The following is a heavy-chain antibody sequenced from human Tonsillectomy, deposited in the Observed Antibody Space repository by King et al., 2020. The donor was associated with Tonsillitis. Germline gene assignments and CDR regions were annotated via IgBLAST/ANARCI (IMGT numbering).Heavy chain of an antibody. V-gene: IGHV6-1*01. Sequence: VQLQQSGPGLVKPSQTLSLTCAISGDSVSSNSAAWNWIRQSPSRGLEWLGRTYYRSKWYNDYAVSVKSRITINPDTSKNQFSLQLNSVIPEDTAVYYCARAGYSSSWYPYYYYMDVWGKGTTVTVSS. D-gene: IGHD6-13*01. CDR3: ARAGYSSSWYPYYYYMDV. CDR1: GDSVSSNSAA. CDR2: TYYRSKWYN. J-gene: IGHJ6*03.